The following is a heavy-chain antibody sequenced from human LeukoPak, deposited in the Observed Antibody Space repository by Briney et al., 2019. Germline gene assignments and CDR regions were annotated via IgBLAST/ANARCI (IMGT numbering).Heavy chain of an antibody. V-gene: IGHV3-48*01. Sequence: GGSLRLSCAASGFTFSSYWMHWVRQAPGKGLEWVSYISSSSSTRYYADSVKGRFTISRDNAKNSLYLQVNSLRVEDTAVYYCARWVSDAFDIWGQGTMVTVSS. D-gene: IGHD6-13*01. CDR2: ISSSSSTR. J-gene: IGHJ3*02. CDR1: GFTFSSYW. CDR3: ARWVSDAFDI.